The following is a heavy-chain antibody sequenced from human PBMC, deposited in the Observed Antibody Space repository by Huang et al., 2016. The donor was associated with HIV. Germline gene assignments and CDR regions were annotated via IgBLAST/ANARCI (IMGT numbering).Heavy chain of an antibody. Sequence: QVQLRQWGAGLVKPSETLSLTCAVYGGSFSGYYWTWIRQAQGKGLEGIGEINHMGKTNYQPSLKSRVTISKETAKTQFSLQLTSVSAADTGVYFCAREKAADSAWYGVYYFDYWGEGALVTVTS. D-gene: IGHD6-19*01. CDR3: AREKAADSAWYGVYYFDY. CDR1: GGSFSGYY. J-gene: IGHJ4*02. V-gene: IGHV4-34*01. CDR2: INHMGKT.